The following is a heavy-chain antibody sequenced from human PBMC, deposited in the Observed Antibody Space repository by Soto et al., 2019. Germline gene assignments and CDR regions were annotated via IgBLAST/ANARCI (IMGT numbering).Heavy chain of an antibody. CDR1: GAYVSDFS. CDR2: ITVIGIT. V-gene: IGHV4-4*07. Sequence: QVQQLESGPGLVKPWDTLSLSCTVSGAYVSDFSWSWIRQPAGKGLGWIGRITVIGITPYTPSCTGRVTMPMATSRNQFSLNLQSATAADTALYYCARESGENWTYEAHWGQGTLVTVSS. D-gene: IGHD1-7*01. CDR3: ARESGENWTYEAH. J-gene: IGHJ1*01.